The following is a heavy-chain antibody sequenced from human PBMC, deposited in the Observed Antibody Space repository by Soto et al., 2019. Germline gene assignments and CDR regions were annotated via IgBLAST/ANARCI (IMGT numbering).Heavy chain of an antibody. CDR2: ISAYNGNT. CDR3: ARVGNWNDLYYYGMDV. J-gene: IGHJ6*02. D-gene: IGHD1-1*01. Sequence: QVQLVQSGAEVKKPGASVKVSCKASGYTFTSYGISWVRQAPGQGLEWMGWISAYNGNTNYAQKLQGRVTMTTDTXTXXAYMELRSLRSDDTAVYYCARVGNWNDLYYYGMDVWGQGTTVTVSS. V-gene: IGHV1-18*01. CDR1: GYTFTSYG.